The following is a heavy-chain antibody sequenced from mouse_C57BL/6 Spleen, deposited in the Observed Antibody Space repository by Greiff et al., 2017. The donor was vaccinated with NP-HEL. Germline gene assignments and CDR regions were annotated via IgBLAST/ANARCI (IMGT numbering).Heavy chain of an antibody. CDR1: GFTFSSYA. Sequence: EVKLQESGGGLVKPGGSLKLSCAASGFTFSSYAMSWVRQTPEKRLEWVATISDGGSYTYYPDNVKGRFTISRDNAKSNLYLEMSHLKSEDTAMYYCARGYYFDYWGQGTTLTVSS. CDR2: ISDGGSYT. J-gene: IGHJ2*01. V-gene: IGHV5-4*03. CDR3: ARGYYFDY.